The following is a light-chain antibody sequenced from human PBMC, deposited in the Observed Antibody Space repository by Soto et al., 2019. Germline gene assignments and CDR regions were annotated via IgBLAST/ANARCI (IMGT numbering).Light chain of an antibody. J-gene: IGKJ1*01. CDR3: QQYNSYSPWT. CDR1: QSISSW. CDR2: HAS. V-gene: IGKV1-5*01. Sequence: DIQMTQSPSTLSASVGDRVTITCRASQSISSWLAWYQQKPGEAPKLLLYHASTLESGVPSRFSGSGSGTEFTLTISSLQPDDFATYYCQQYNSYSPWTFGQRTKVDIK.